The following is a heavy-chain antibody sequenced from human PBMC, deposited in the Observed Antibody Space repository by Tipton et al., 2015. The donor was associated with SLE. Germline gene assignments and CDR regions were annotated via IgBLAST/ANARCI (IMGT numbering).Heavy chain of an antibody. CDR3: ARGGYSSSLYYFDY. D-gene: IGHD6-6*01. Sequence: TLSLTCTVSRGSINSYNNYWGWIRQPPGKGLEWIGSVYYSGTTYYNPSFKSRLTISVDTTKNQFSLRLNSVTATDTAVYYCARGGYSSSLYYFDYWGQGTLVTVSS. V-gene: IGHV4-39*02. CDR1: RGSINSYNNY. CDR2: VYYSGTT. J-gene: IGHJ4*02.